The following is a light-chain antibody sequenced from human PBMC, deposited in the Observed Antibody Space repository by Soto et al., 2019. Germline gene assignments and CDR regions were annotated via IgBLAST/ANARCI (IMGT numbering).Light chain of an antibody. CDR1: PSISTW. V-gene: IGKV1-5*03. Sequence: DIQMTQSPSTLSASVGDRVTITCRASPSISTWLAWYQQKPGKAPKLLIYKASSLESGVPSRFSGSGSGTEFTLTISSLQADDVATYYCQQYNTSPLTFGGGTTVEIK. CDR3: QQYNTSPLT. J-gene: IGKJ4*01. CDR2: KAS.